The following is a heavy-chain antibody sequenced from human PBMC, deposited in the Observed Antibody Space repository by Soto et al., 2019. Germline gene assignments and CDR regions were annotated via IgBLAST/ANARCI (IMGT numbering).Heavy chain of an antibody. D-gene: IGHD6-13*01. V-gene: IGHV4-31*03. Sequence: SETLSLTCTVSGGSISSGGYYWTWIRQHPGKGLEWIGYIYYSGSTNYNPSLKSRVTISVDTSKNQFSLKLSSVTAADTAVYYCARGIAAAGTRRYYYYGMDVWGQGTTVTVSS. CDR3: ARGIAAAGTRRYYYYGMDV. CDR1: GGSISSGGYY. J-gene: IGHJ6*02. CDR2: IYYSGST.